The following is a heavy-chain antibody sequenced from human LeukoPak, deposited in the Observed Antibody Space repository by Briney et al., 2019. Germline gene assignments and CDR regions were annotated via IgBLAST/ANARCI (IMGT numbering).Heavy chain of an antibody. CDR1: GFTFDDYG. CDR2: INWNGAST. V-gene: IGHV3-20*04. D-gene: IGHD4-17*01. Sequence: PGGSLRLSCAASGFTFDDYGMSWVRQAPGKGLEWVSGINWNGASTGYADSVKGRFTISRDNAKNSLYLQMNSLRAEDTALYYCARHRILYGDRWDAFDIWGQGTMVTVSS. CDR3: ARHRILYGDRWDAFDI. J-gene: IGHJ3*02.